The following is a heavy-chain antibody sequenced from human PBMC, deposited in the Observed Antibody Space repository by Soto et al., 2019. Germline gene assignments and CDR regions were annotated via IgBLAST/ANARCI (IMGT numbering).Heavy chain of an antibody. CDR3: ATRAFLDS. V-gene: IGHV3-23*05. CDR1: GFIFTNYA. J-gene: IGHJ4*02. Sequence: EVQLLESGGGLVQPGGFLTLSCVASGFIFTNYAMSWVRQAPGKGLEWVSVIGASSNSAYYLDSIKGRFTISRDNSKNTVYLHINSLRAGDTATYYCATRAFLDSWGQGTLVTVSS. CDR2: IGASSNSA.